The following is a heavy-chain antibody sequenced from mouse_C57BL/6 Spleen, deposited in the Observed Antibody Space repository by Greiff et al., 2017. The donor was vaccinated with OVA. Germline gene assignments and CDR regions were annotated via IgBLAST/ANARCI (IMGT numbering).Heavy chain of an antibody. J-gene: IGHJ2*01. D-gene: IGHD6-1*01. V-gene: IGHV2-2*01. CDR3: ARSELLYYFGY. Sequence: VQVVESGPGLVQPSPSLSISCTASGFSLTSYGVHWVRQSPGKGLEWLGEICRGGSTAYNAAFRSRLRIRKDNSKSKVFCKMNSQQADDSAIDCCARSELLYYFGYWGQGTTLTVS. CDR2: ICRGGST. CDR1: GFSLTSYG.